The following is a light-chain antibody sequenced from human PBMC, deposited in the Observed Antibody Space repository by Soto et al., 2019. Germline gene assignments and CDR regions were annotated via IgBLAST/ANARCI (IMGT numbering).Light chain of an antibody. V-gene: IGKV3-11*01. CDR1: QSVGRY. CDR3: QQRTNWPPGYS. CDR2: DAS. J-gene: IGKJ2*03. Sequence: EVVLTQSPATLSLSRGERATLSCRASQSVGRYLAWYQQKIGQAPRLLIYDASSRAIGTPARFSGSGSGTDFTLTISSLESEDFAVYYCQQRTNWPPGYSFGQGTKLEIK.